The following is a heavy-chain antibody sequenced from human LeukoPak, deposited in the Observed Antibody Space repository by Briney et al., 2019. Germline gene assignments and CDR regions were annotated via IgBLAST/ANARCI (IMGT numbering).Heavy chain of an antibody. CDR3: ARVYGSGSYYYYYYYCMDV. CDR1: GGSISSYY. V-gene: IGHV4-4*07. CDR2: IYTSGST. D-gene: IGHD3-10*01. J-gene: IGHJ6*03. Sequence: SETLSLTCTVSGGSISSYYWSWIRQPAGKGLEWIGRIYTSGSTNYNPSLKSRVTISVDKSKNQFSLKLSSVTAADTAVYYCARVYGSGSYYYYYYYCMDVWGKGTTVTVSS.